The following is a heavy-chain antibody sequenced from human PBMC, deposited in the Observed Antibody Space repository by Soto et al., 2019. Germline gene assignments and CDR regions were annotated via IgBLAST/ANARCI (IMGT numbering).Heavy chain of an antibody. J-gene: IGHJ6*02. V-gene: IGHV4-34*01. D-gene: IGHD5-12*01. CDR3: ARGLQRRFGGYKGLGYHGMDV. CDR2: ISHSGST. CDR1: GGSFSDYY. Sequence: SETLSLTCAVNGGSFSDYYWSWVRQPPGKWLEWIGEISHSGSTSYNPSLKSRVTISIDTSKNQFSLKLSSVSAADTAMYYCARGLQRRFGGYKGLGYHGMDVWGQGTTVTVSS.